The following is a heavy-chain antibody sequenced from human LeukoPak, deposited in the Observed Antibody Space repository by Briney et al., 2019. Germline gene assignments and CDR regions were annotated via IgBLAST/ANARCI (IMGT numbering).Heavy chain of an antibody. V-gene: IGHV4-61*01. CDR2: IYYSGST. J-gene: IGHJ3*02. D-gene: IGHD2-21*02. CDR3: ARLVTADAFDI. Sequence: SETLSLTCTVSGGSVSSGSYYWSWIRQPPGKGLEWIGYIYYSGSTNYNPSLKSRVTISVDTYKNQFFLKLSSVTAADTAVYYCARLVTADAFDIWGQGTMVTVSS. CDR1: GGSVSSGSYY.